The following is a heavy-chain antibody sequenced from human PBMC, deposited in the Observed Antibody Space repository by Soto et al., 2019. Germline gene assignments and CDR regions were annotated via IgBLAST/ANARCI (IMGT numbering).Heavy chain of an antibody. V-gene: IGHV3-23*01. CDR3: AKGLSIAAAGTFDY. J-gene: IGHJ4*02. CDR1: GFTFSIYA. Sequence: EEQLLESGGGLVQPGGSLRLSCAASGFTFSIYAMTWVRQAPGTGLEWVSFITASGDTTYYANSVKGRFTIYRDNSKNTLYLQMHSLRADDTAIYYCAKGLSIAAAGTFDYWGQGTLVTVSS. D-gene: IGHD6-13*01. CDR2: ITASGDTT.